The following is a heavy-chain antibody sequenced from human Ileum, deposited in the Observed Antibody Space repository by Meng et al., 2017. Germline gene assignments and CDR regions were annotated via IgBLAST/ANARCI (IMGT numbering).Heavy chain of an antibody. Sequence: SCAASGFTFSSYWMHWVRQPPGKGLVWVSRINSDGSSTSYADSVKGRFTISRDNAKNTLYLQMNSLRAEDTAVYYCARRSTGTAPYFFDYWGQGTLVTVSS. CDR3: ARRSTGTAPYFFDY. J-gene: IGHJ4*02. V-gene: IGHV3-74*01. CDR2: INSDGSST. CDR1: GFTFSSYW. D-gene: IGHD6-13*01.